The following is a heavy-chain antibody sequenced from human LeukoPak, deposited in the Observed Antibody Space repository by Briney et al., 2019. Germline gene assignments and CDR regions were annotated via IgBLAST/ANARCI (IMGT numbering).Heavy chain of an antibody. CDR1: GYTFTSYG. CDR2: ISAYNGNT. Sequence: ASVKVSCKASGYTFTSYGISWVRQAPGQGLEWMGWISAYNGNTNYAQKLQGRVTMTTDTSTSTAYMELRSLRSDDTAVYYCASGEGYCSGGSCALECYFDYWGQGTLVTVSS. J-gene: IGHJ4*02. D-gene: IGHD2-15*01. CDR3: ASGEGYCSGGSCALECYFDY. V-gene: IGHV1-18*04.